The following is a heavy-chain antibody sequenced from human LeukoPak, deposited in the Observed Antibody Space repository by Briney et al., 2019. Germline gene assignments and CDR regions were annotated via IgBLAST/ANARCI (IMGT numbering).Heavy chain of an antibody. V-gene: IGHV3-23*01. CDR2: ISGSGGST. J-gene: IGHJ4*02. Sequence: GGSLRLSCAASGFTFSSYAMSWVRQAPGKGLEWVSAISGSGGSTYYADSVKGRFTISRDNAKNTLYLQMNSLRAEDTAVYYCARDHVANYYDSSGYYDYWGQGTLVTVSS. CDR1: GFTFSSYA. D-gene: IGHD3-22*01. CDR3: ARDHVANYYDSSGYYDY.